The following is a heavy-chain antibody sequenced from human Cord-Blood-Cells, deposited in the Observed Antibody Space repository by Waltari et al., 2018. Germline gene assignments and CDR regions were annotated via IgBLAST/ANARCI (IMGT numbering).Heavy chain of an antibody. J-gene: IGHJ4*02. CDR1: GGSISSSCYY. CDR3: ARRSRSGSYFDY. D-gene: IGHD1-26*01. V-gene: IGHV4-39*01. CDR2: IYYSGST. Sequence: QLQLQESGPGLVKPSETLSLTCTVSGGSISSSCYYWGWIRQPPGKGLEWIGSIYYSGSTYYNPSLKSRVTISVDTSKNQFSLKLSSVTAADTAVYYCARRSRSGSYFDYWGQGTLVTVSS.